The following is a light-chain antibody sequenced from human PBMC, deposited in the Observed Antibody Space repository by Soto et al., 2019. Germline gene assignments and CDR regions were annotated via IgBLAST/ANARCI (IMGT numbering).Light chain of an antibody. V-gene: IGKV3-15*01. CDR3: QQYKSWPEK. Sequence: EIVMTQSPATLSVSPGERATLSCRASQSVSSSLAWYQQNPCQAPRLLIYDASTRATGIPARLGGSGSGTEFTLTISSLQSEDFLVYYCQQYKSWPEKFGQGTKVEIK. J-gene: IGKJ1*01. CDR1: QSVSSS. CDR2: DAS.